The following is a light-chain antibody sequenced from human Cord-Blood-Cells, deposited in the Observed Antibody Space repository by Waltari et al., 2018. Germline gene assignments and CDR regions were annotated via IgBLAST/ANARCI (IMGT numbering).Light chain of an antibody. Sequence: DIVMTQSPDSLAVSLGERATINCKSSQSVLYSSNNTNYLAWYQQKSGQPPKLLIYWASTRESGVPDRFSGSESGTDFTLTISSLQAEDVAVYYCQQYYSTPRTFGQGTKVEIK. CDR2: WAS. CDR1: QSVLYSSNNTNY. J-gene: IGKJ1*01. CDR3: QQYYSTPRT. V-gene: IGKV4-1*01.